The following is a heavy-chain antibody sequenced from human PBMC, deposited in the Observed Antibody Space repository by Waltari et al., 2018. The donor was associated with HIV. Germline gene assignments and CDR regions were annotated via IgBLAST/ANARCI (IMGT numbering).Heavy chain of an antibody. CDR3: VKTGVGGRFFHY. CDR2: IHYDGLNK. D-gene: IGHD1-26*01. Sequence: QVQLVESGGGVVQQGGSLRLSCAASGFTFRNYCIHWVRQASGKGLEWVAFIHYDGLNKDSADSVKGRFTISRDNSKNTVYLHMNSLRAEDTAVYYCVKTGVGGRFFHYWGQGTLVTVSS. V-gene: IGHV3-30*02. J-gene: IGHJ4*02. CDR1: GFTFRNYC.